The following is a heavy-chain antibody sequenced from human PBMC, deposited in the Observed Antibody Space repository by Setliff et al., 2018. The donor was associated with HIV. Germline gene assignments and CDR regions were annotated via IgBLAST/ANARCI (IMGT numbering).Heavy chain of an antibody. D-gene: IGHD6-13*01. V-gene: IGHV4-38-2*01. J-gene: IGHJ4*02. CDR3: ARIDGEAADTNY. CDR1: GYSISSNFL. Sequence: PSETLSLTCAVSGYSISSNFLWGWVRQPPGQGLEWIGSIHHAGSTYYNPSLKSRVTISVDTSKSQFSLKLSSATAADTAVYYCARIDGEAADTNYWGQGTLVTVSS. CDR2: IHHAGST.